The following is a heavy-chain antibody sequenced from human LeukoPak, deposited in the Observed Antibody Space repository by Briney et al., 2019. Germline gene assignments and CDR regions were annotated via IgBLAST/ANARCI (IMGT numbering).Heavy chain of an antibody. CDR3: ARLTYHYSSGPRYAFVI. V-gene: IGHV4-39*01. CDR1: GGSISSSSSY. D-gene: IGHD3-10*01. CDR2: IYYSGTT. J-gene: IGHJ3*02. Sequence: SETLSLTCTVSGGSISSSSSYWGWIRQPPGKGMEWIGSIYYSGTTYYNPSLKSRVTISVDTSKNQFSLKLSSVTAADTAVYYCARLTYHYSSGPRYAFVIWGQGTMVTVSS.